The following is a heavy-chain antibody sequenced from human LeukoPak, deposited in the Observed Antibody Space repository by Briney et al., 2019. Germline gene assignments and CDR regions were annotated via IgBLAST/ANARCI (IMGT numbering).Heavy chain of an antibody. CDR2: ISYDGSNK. J-gene: IGHJ4*02. CDR1: GFIFSSYA. CDR3: ARSEYSSSSYYFDY. D-gene: IGHD6-6*01. V-gene: IGHV3-30*04. Sequence: GGSLRLSCAASGFIFSSYAMHWVRQAPGKGLEWVAVISYDGSNKYYADSVKGRFTISRDNSKNTLYLQMNSLRAEDTAVYYCARSEYSSSSYYFDYWGQGTLVTVSS.